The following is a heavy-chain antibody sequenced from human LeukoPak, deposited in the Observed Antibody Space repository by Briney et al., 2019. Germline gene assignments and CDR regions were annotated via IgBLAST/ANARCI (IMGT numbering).Heavy chain of an antibody. J-gene: IGHJ4*02. Sequence: ASVKVSCKASGYTFTSYYMHWVRQAPGQGLEWMGIINPSGGSTSYAQKFQGRVTMTRDTSTSTVYMELSSLRSEDTAVYYCARASARLTPFDYWGQGTLVTISS. CDR2: INPSGGST. CDR3: ARASARLTPFDY. V-gene: IGHV1-46*01. CDR1: GYTFTSYY.